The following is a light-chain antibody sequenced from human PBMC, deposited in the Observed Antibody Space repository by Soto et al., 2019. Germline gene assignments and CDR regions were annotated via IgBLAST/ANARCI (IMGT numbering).Light chain of an antibody. Sequence: EIVLTQSPGTLPLSPGERATLSCRASQSLSHSYLAWYQQKPGRAPRLLIYGVSSMSTGIPDRFSASGSGTDFTLTISRLEHEDFAVYYCQQYDDSHRTFGHGNKVEV. V-gene: IGKV3-20*01. CDR2: GVS. CDR3: QQYDDSHRT. J-gene: IGKJ1*01. CDR1: QSLSHSY.